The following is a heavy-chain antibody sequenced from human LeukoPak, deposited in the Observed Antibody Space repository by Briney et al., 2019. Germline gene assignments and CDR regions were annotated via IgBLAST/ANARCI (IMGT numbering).Heavy chain of an antibody. Sequence: ASVKVSCKASGGTFSSYAISWVRQAPGQGLEWMGGIIPIFGTANYAQKFQGRVTITADESTSTAYMELSSLRSEDTAVYYCARVNFRFPSCYDYWGQGTLVTVSS. CDR3: ARVNFRFPSCYDY. D-gene: IGHD2-2*01. CDR2: IIPIFGTA. V-gene: IGHV1-69*13. J-gene: IGHJ4*02. CDR1: GGTFSSYA.